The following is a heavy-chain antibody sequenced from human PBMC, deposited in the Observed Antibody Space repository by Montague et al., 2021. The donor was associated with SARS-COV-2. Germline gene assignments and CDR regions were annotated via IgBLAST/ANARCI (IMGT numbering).Heavy chain of an antibody. J-gene: IGHJ4*02. CDR3: ARVPVGSKYYFDF. Sequence: CAISGDSVSSNIATWNWIRQSPSRGLEWLGRTYYRSKWYNDYAVSVQSRITIDPDTSKHQFSLHLNSVTPEDTAVYYCARVPVGSKYYFDFWGQGTLVTVSS. D-gene: IGHD2-2*01. CDR2: TYYRSKWYN. V-gene: IGHV6-1*01. CDR1: GDSVSSNIAT.